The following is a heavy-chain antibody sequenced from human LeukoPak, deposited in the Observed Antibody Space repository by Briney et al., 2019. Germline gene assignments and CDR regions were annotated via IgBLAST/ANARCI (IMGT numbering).Heavy chain of an antibody. CDR1: GYTFTDYL. Sequence: GASVKVSCKTSGYTFTDYLMHWVRQAPGQGLEWMGWINLDSGGTKYAQRFQGRVTMTRDTSISTAYMDLSRLRSDDTAVYCCARDLSTSATWEFDYWGQGTLVTVSS. CDR3: ARDLSTSATWEFDY. D-gene: IGHD6-25*01. CDR2: INLDSGGT. V-gene: IGHV1-2*02. J-gene: IGHJ4*02.